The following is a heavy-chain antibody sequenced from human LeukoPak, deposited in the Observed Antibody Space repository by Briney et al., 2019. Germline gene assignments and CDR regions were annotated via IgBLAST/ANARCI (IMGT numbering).Heavy chain of an antibody. Sequence: GGSLRLSCAASGFTVSSNYMSWVRQAPGKGLEWVSVIYSGGSTHYADSVKGRFTISRDNSKNTLYLQMNSLRAEDTAVYYCARDHFSILVPAAKYFDYRGQGTLVTVSS. D-gene: IGHD2-2*01. CDR1: GFTVSSNY. CDR2: IYSGGST. J-gene: IGHJ4*02. CDR3: ARDHFSILVPAAKYFDY. V-gene: IGHV3-66*01.